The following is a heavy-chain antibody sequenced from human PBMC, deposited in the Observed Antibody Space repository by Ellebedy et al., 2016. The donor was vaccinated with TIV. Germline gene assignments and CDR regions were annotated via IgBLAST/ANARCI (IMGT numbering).Heavy chain of an antibody. CDR3: ARGYFRAPYFDY. D-gene: IGHD1-14*01. J-gene: IGHJ4*02. Sequence: MPGGSLRLSCTVSGGSISSSNYYWGWIRQPPGKGLEWIGSIHYSGSTNYNPSLKSRVTISVDTSKNQFSLKLSSVTAADTAVYYCARGYFRAPYFDYWGQGTLVTVSS. V-gene: IGHV4-39*07. CDR2: IHYSGST. CDR1: GGSISSSNYY.